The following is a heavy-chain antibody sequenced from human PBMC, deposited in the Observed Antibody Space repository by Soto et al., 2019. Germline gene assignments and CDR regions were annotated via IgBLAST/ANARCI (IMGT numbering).Heavy chain of an antibody. V-gene: IGHV4-59*08. CDR3: ARLGYYDVSGYYVGY. CDR1: GGSISSDY. Sequence: SETLSLTCTVSGGSISSDYWSWIRQPPGKGLEWIGYIYYSGSTNYNPSLKSRVTISVDTSKNQFSLKLSSVTAADTAVYYCARLGYYDVSGYYVGYGGRGTLVLVSS. D-gene: IGHD3-22*01. J-gene: IGHJ4*02. CDR2: IYYSGST.